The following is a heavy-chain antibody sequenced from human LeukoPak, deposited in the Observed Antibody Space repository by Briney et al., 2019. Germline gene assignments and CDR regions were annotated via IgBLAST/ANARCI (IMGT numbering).Heavy chain of an antibody. CDR1: GYXFTSYY. V-gene: IGHV1-46*01. CDR3: ARSKTIFGVVMPGDPFSGSRD. Sequence: EAPVKVSCKASGYXFTSYYMHWVRQAPGQGLEWMGIIYPSGGSTIYAQKFQGRITMTRDTSTSTVYMELSSLRSEDTAVYYCARSKTIFGVVMPGDPFSGSRDWGQGTLVTVSS. CDR2: IYPSGGST. J-gene: IGHJ4*02. D-gene: IGHD3-3*01.